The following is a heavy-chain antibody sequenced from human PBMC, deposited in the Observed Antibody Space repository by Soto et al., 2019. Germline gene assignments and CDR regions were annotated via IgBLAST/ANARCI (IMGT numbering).Heavy chain of an antibody. V-gene: IGHV3-33*01. Sequence: QVQLVESGGGVVQPGRSLRLSCAASGFTFSSYGMHWVRQAPGKGLEWVAVIWYDGSNKYYADSVKGRFTISRDNSKNRLYLQMNSLRAEDTAVYYCARERKSGYFDYWGQGTLVTVSS. CDR2: IWYDGSNK. D-gene: IGHD3-3*01. CDR3: ARERKSGYFDY. J-gene: IGHJ4*02. CDR1: GFTFSSYG.